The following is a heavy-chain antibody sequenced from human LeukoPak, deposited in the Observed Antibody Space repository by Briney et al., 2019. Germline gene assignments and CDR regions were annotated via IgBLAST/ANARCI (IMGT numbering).Heavy chain of an antibody. CDR2: IYYSGST. V-gene: IGHV4-30-4*08. D-gene: IGHD2-15*01. Sequence: SETLSLTCTVSGGSISSGDYYWSWIRQPPGKGLEWIGYIYYSGSTYYNPSLKSRVTISVDTSKNRFSLKLSSVTAADTAVYYCAGVLGRLAADAFDIWGQGTMVTVSS. CDR1: GGSISSGDYY. J-gene: IGHJ3*02. CDR3: AGVLGRLAADAFDI.